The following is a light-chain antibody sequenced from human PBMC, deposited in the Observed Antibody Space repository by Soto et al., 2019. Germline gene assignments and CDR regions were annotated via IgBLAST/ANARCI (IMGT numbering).Light chain of an antibody. CDR1: QSISSW. J-gene: IGKJ4*01. CDR3: QQDSSWPLT. V-gene: IGKV1-5*01. Sequence: DIQMTQSPSTLSASVGDRVTITCRASQSISSWLAWYQQKPGKAPKLLIYDASSLESGVPSRFSGSGSGTEFTLTISSLQPEHLGVYYCQQDSSWPLTFGGGTKVDIK. CDR2: DAS.